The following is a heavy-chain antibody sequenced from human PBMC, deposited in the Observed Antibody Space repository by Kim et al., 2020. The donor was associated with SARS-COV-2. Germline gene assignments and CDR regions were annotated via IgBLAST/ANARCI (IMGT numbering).Heavy chain of an antibody. CDR2: LWSDGSSA. D-gene: IGHD1-20*01. CDR1: AFTFSKYD. Sequence: GGSLRLSCAASAFTFSKYDMHWVRQAPGKGLEWVATLWSDGSSAYYGDSVKGRFTISRDNSQSTLYLEMTNLRADDTAVYHCSSCLSIIGTTGPYYGIDVCGQGTAVTVSS. J-gene: IGHJ6*02. CDR3: SSCLSIIGTTGPYYGIDV. V-gene: IGHV3-33*01.